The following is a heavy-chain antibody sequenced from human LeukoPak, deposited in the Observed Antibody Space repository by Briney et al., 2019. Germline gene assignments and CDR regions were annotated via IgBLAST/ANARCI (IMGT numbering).Heavy chain of an antibody. D-gene: IGHD5-18*01. J-gene: IGHJ4*02. CDR2: IYYSGST. V-gene: IGHV4-39*01. CDR1: GGSISSSSYY. Sequence: PSETLSLTCTVSGGSISSSSYYWGSIRQPPGKGLEWIGSIYYSGSTYYNPSLKSRVTISVDTSKNQFSLKLSSVTAADTAVYYCARQILYTAIAYWGEGALVTVSS. CDR3: ARQILYTAIAY.